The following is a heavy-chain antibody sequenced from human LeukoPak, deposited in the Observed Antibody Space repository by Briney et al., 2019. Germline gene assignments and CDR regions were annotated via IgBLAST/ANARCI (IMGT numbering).Heavy chain of an antibody. CDR3: AAIAAAALY. V-gene: IGHV3-30*02. CDR1: GFTFSGYG. CDR2: IRYDESHQ. D-gene: IGHD6-25*01. Sequence: GGSLRLSCAASGFTFSGYGMHWVRQAPGKGLEWVAYIRYDESHQYYVDSVRGRFTISRDNSKNMLFLQMNSLGAEDTAVYYCAAIAAAALYWGQGTQVTVSS. J-gene: IGHJ4*02.